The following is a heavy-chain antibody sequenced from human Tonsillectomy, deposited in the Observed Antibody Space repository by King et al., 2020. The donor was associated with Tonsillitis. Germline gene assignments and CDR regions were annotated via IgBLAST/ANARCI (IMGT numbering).Heavy chain of an antibody. CDR2: ISYDGSNK. CDR3: ARDANTLETYYFDY. D-gene: IGHD2-2*02. V-gene: IGHV3-30-3*01. J-gene: IGHJ4*02. Sequence: VQLVESGGGVVQPGRSLRLSCAASGFTFSSYAMHWVRQAPGKGLEWVAVISYDGSNKYYADSVKGRFTISRDNSKYTLYLQMNSLRAEDTAVYYCARDANTLETYYFDYWGQGTLVTVSS. CDR1: GFTFSSYA.